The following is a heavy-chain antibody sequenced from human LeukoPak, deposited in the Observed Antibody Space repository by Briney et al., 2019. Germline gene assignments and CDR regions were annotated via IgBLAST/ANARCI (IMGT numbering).Heavy chain of an antibody. J-gene: IGHJ6*02. D-gene: IGHD3-3*01. V-gene: IGHV4-61*01. CDR1: GGSISSSSYY. Sequence: SETLSLTCTVSGGSISSSSYYWSWIRQPPGKGLEWIGYIYYSGSTNYNPSLKSRVTISVDTSKNQFSLKLSSVTAADTAVYYCARERSVWSGYHYYYYYGMDVWGQGTTVTVSS. CDR2: IYYSGST. CDR3: ARERSVWSGYHYYYYYGMDV.